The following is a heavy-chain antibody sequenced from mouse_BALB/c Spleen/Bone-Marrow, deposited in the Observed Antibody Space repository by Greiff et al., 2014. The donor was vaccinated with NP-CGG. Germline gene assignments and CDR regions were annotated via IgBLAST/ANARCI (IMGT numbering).Heavy chain of an antibody. D-gene: IGHD2-1*01. CDR1: GFSLNDYG. V-gene: IGHV2-6-5*01. CDR2: IWGGGST. Sequence: VKLMESGPGLVAPSQSLSITCTVSGFSLNDYGVSWIRQPPGKGLEWLGVIWGGGSTYYNSALKSRLSIGKDNSKSQVFLKMNSLQTDDTAMYYCAKQYGNYDWYFDVWGAGTTVTVSS. CDR3: AKQYGNYDWYFDV. J-gene: IGHJ1*01.